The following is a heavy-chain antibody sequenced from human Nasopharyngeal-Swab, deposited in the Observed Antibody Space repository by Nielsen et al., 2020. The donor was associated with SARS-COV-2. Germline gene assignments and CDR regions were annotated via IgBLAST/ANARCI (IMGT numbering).Heavy chain of an antibody. Sequence: GESLKISCAASGFTFSSYEMNWVRQAPGKGLEWVSYISSSGSTIYYADSVKDRFTISRDNAKNSLYLQMNSLRAEDTAVYYCARTNSPYYYYGMDVWGQGTTVTVSS. CDR1: GFTFSSYE. J-gene: IGHJ6*02. CDR2: ISSSGSTI. CDR3: ARTNSPYYYYGMDV. D-gene: IGHD1-1*01. V-gene: IGHV3-48*03.